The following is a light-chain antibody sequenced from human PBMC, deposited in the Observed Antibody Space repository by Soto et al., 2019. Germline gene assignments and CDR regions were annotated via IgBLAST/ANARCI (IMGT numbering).Light chain of an antibody. Sequence: DIPMTQFPSTLSASVGDRVTITCRASQTTNTWLAWYQQKPGTAPKLLIYDASSLEGGVPSRFSASGSGTDFTLTISSLQPDDLATYYCQQYISYPYTFGQGTKVEIK. CDR2: DAS. CDR3: QQYISYPYT. CDR1: QTTNTW. V-gene: IGKV1-5*01. J-gene: IGKJ2*01.